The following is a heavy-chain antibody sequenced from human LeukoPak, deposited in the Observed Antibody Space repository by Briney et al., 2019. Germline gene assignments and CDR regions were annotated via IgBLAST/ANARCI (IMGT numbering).Heavy chain of an antibody. Sequence: ASVKVSCKASGYTFTSYYIHWVRQAPGQGLEWMGIINPSGGSRTYAQKFQGRVTMTRDVSTSTVYMELSSLRSEDTAVYYCAREPLYYDILTGYYTGVPPVYYHSYMDVWGKGTTVTVSS. CDR2: INPSGGSR. CDR1: GYTFTSYY. J-gene: IGHJ6*03. V-gene: IGHV1-46*01. D-gene: IGHD3-9*01. CDR3: AREPLYYDILTGYYTGVPPVYYHSYMDV.